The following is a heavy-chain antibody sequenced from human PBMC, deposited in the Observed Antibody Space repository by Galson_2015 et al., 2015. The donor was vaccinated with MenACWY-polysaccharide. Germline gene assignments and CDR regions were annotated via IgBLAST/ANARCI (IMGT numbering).Heavy chain of an antibody. D-gene: IGHD5-18*01. V-gene: IGHV3-30*18. CDR3: AKDQGWIKLLYYFDY. Sequence: SLRLSCAASGLTFSSYAMYWVRQAPGKGLEWVAIISYDGSNTYYSDSVKGRFTISRDNSKYTLYLQMTSLRAEDTAVYYCAKDQGWIKLLYYFDYWGQGTLVTVSS. CDR1: GLTFSSYA. J-gene: IGHJ4*02. CDR2: ISYDGSNT.